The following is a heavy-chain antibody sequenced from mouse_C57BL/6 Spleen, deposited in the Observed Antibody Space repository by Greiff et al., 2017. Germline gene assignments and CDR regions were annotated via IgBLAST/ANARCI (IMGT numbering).Heavy chain of an antibody. CDR1: GYTFTSYW. Sequence: QVQLQQPGAELVKPGASVKLSCKASGYTFTSYWMHWVKQRPGQGLEWIGMIHPNSGSTNYNEKFKSKATLTVDKSSSTAYMQLSSLTSEDSAFYYCARFTTVVADYWGQGTTLTVSS. D-gene: IGHD1-1*01. V-gene: IGHV1-64*01. CDR2: IHPNSGST. CDR3: ARFTTVVADY. J-gene: IGHJ2*01.